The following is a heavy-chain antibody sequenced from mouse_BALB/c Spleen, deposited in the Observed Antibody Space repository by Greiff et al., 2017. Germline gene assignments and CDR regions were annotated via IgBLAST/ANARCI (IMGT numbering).Heavy chain of an antibody. V-gene: IGHV1S56*01. Sequence: QVQLQQSGPELVKPGASVRISCKASGYTFTSYYIHWVKQRPGQGLEWIGWIYPGNVNTKYNEKFKGKATLTADKSSSTAYMQLSSLTSEDSAVYFCARPTGDAMDYWGQGTSVTVSS. J-gene: IGHJ4*01. CDR1: GYTFTSYY. CDR2: IYPGNVNT. D-gene: IGHD4-1*02. CDR3: ARPTGDAMDY.